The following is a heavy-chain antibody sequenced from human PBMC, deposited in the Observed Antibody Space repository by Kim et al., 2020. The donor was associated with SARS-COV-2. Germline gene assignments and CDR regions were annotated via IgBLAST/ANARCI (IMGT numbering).Heavy chain of an antibody. J-gene: IGHJ1*01. CDR2: ISGSGGST. Sequence: GGSLRLSCAASGFTFSSYAMSWVRQAPGKGLEWVSAISGSGGSTYYADSVKGRFTISRDNSKNTLYLQMNSLRAEDTAVYYCAKRLEYSSSLWYFQHWGQGTLVTVSS. V-gene: IGHV3-23*01. CDR3: AKRLEYSSSLWYFQH. D-gene: IGHD6-6*01. CDR1: GFTFSSYA.